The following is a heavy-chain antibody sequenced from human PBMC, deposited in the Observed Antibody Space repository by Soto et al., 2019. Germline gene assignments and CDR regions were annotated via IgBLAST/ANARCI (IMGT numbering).Heavy chain of an antibody. CDR3: ARGSEPGNYYYYYMDL. CDR2: ISYRGTT. J-gene: IGHJ6*03. D-gene: IGHD3-10*01. CDR1: GDSISGYY. Sequence: QVQLQESGPGLVKPSETLSLTCSVSGDSISGYYWNWIRQPPGKGLKWFGYISYRGTTNDKPSLKRQVTISLDTSMTRFSLKVRSVTAADTAGYYCARGSEPGNYYYYYMDLWGKGTTVTVAS. V-gene: IGHV4-59*01.